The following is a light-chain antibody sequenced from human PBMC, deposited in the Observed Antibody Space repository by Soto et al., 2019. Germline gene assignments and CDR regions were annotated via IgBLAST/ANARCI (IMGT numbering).Light chain of an antibody. Sequence: DIQMTQSPSSLSASVGDRVTITCRASQGIRNFLAWYQQKPGKVPTLLIYAASTLHSGVPSRFSGSGSGTDFILTISSLQPEDVATYYCQQYGSSPLFTFGPGTKVDIK. J-gene: IGKJ3*01. CDR2: AAS. V-gene: IGKV1-27*01. CDR3: QQYGSSPLFT. CDR1: QGIRNF.